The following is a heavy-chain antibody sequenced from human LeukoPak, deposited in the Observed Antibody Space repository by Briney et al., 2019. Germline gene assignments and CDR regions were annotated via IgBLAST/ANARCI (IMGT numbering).Heavy chain of an antibody. CDR2: IYGDGSST. J-gene: IGHJ4*02. D-gene: IGHD1-20*01. Sequence: GGSLRLSCAASGFTFSNYWMHWVRQAPGKGLAWVSRIYGDGSSTSYADSVKGRFTIARDNAKNSLYLQMNSLRAEDTAVYYCARLLVYNSGGEAFDHWGQGTLVTVSS. V-gene: IGHV3-74*01. CDR1: GFTFSNYW. CDR3: ARLLVYNSGGEAFDH.